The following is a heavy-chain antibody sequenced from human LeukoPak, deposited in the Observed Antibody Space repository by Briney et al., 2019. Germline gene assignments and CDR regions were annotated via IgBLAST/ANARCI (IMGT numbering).Heavy chain of an antibody. CDR1: GFTFNSYS. V-gene: IGHV3-30-3*01. Sequence: GGSLRLSCAASGFTFNSYSMHWVRQAPGKGLEWVTAISDDETYKFYADSVKGRFTISRDNSKNTLYLQMNSLRVEDTAVYYCARAPSGGYSYGLDYWGQGTLVTVSS. CDR3: ARAPSGGYSYGLDY. D-gene: IGHD5-18*01. CDR2: ISDDETYK. J-gene: IGHJ4*02.